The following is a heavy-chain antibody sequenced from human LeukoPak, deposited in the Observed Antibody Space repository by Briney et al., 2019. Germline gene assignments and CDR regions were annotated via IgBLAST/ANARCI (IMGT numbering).Heavy chain of an antibody. J-gene: IGHJ6*03. CDR1: GFTFSSYA. V-gene: IGHV3-23*01. Sequence: GGSLRLSCAASGFTFSSYAMSWVRQAPGKGLEWVSTMSTNGVATYYADSVKGRFTISRHNSTNTLYLQMNSLRADDTAVYYCAKSLRGTRSYYYYYMDVWGKGTTVTVSS. D-gene: IGHD3-16*01. CDR2: MSTNGVAT. CDR3: AKSLRGTRSYYYYYMDV.